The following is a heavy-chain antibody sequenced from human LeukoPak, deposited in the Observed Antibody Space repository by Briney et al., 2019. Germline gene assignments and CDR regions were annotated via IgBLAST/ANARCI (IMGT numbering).Heavy chain of an antibody. CDR3: VNSQWLLLDYFDS. CDR1: GFTFGTYW. Sequence: GGSLRLSCAASGFTFGTYWMHWVRQVPGKGLVWVSRINTDGSTTNYADSVKGRFTMSRDNAKNTLYLQMNSLRPDDTAVYYCVNSQWLLLDYFDSWGQGTLVTVSS. CDR2: INTDGSTT. D-gene: IGHD6-19*01. J-gene: IGHJ4*02. V-gene: IGHV3-74*01.